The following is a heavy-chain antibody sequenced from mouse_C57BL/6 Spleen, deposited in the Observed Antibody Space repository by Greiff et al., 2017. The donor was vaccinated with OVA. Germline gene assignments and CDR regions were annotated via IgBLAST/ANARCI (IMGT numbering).Heavy chain of an antibody. Sequence: QVQLKQSGTELVKPGASVKLSCKASGYTFTSYWMHWVKQRPGQGLEWIGNINPSNGGTNYNEKFKSKATLTVDKSSSTAYMQLSSLTSEDSAVYYCARYRYGSSDYAMDYWGQGTSVTVSS. D-gene: IGHD1-1*01. CDR1: GYTFTSYW. V-gene: IGHV1-53*01. CDR2: INPSNGGT. J-gene: IGHJ4*01. CDR3: ARYRYGSSDYAMDY.